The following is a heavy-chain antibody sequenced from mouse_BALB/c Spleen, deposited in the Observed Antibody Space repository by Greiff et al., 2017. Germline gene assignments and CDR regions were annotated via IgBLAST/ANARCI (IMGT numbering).Heavy chain of an antibody. V-gene: IGHV1-69*02. CDR3: ARILGRGDY. Sequence: VQLQQPGAELVKPGASVKLSCKASGYTFTSYWMHWVKQRPGQGLEWIGEIDPSDSYTNYNQKFKGKATLTVDKSSSTAYMQLSSLTSEDSAVYYCARILGRGDYWGQGTTLTVSS. CDR1: GYTFTSYW. CDR2: IDPSDSYT. J-gene: IGHJ2*01. D-gene: IGHD4-1*01.